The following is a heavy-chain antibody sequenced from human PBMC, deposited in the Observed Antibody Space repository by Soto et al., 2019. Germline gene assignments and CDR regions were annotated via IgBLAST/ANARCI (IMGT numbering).Heavy chain of an antibody. Sequence: SVKVSCKASGGTFSSYTISWVRQAPGQGLEWMGRIIPILGIPSYAQKFQGRVTMTTDKSTSTVYMELSSLRSEDTAVYYCAREPTAMVNAFDIWGQGTMVTVSS. CDR2: IIPILGIP. D-gene: IGHD5-18*01. V-gene: IGHV1-69*04. CDR1: GGTFSSYT. J-gene: IGHJ3*02. CDR3: AREPTAMVNAFDI.